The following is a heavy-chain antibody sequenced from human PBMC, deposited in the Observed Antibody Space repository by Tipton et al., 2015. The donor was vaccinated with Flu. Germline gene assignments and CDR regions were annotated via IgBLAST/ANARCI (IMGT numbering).Heavy chain of an antibody. D-gene: IGHD3-10*01. V-gene: IGHV1-69*01. CDR3: ARDRGSGTYTFDF. CDR1: GGTFNNHA. J-gene: IGHJ3*01. CDR2: IITIFGTT. Sequence: QSGAEVKKPGSSVTVSCKASGGTFNNHAISWVRQAPGQGLEWMGGIITIFGTTEYAQKFQGRVTITADESTSTAYMELNSVRSEDTAVYYCARDRGSGTYTFDFWGQGTMVTVSS.